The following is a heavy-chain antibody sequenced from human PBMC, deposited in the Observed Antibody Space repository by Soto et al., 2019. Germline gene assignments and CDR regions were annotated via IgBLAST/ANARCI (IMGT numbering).Heavy chain of an antibody. V-gene: IGHV1-2*02. CDR1: RYTFTGYY. CDR2: INPNSGGT. D-gene: IGHD3-22*01. J-gene: IGHJ4*02. Sequence: ASVKVSCKASRYTFTGYYMHWVRQAPGQGLEWMGWINPNSGGTNYAQKFQGRVTMTRDTSISTAYMELSRLRSDDTAVYYCARGGPYYYDSSGYHQDYWGQGTLVTVSS. CDR3: ARGGPYYYDSSGYHQDY.